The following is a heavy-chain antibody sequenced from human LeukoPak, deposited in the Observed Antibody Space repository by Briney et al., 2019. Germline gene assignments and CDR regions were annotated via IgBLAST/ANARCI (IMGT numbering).Heavy chain of an antibody. D-gene: IGHD3-10*01. Sequence: ASVKVSCKASGYTFTSYGISWVRQAPGQGLEWMGWISAYNGNTNYAQKLQGRVTMTTDTSTSTAYMELRSLRSDDTAVYYCARDMADYYGSGSYYIPSYYYYYMDVWGKGTTVTVSS. V-gene: IGHV1-18*01. J-gene: IGHJ6*03. CDR3: ARDMADYYGSGSYYIPSYYYYYMDV. CDR1: GYTFTSYG. CDR2: ISAYNGNT.